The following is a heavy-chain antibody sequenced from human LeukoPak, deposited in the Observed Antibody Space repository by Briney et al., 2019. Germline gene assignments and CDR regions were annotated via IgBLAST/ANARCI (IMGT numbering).Heavy chain of an antibody. Sequence: PGGTLTLSCTASGVTFSSYCMNWIRQAPGKGLEWVSHINNNGSDTNNPAPMNGRFTVSRDNAKNTLYLQMNSLRAEDTAVYDCARARRDGYNLDYWGQGTLVTVSS. CDR2: INNNGSDT. CDR1: GVTFSSYC. J-gene: IGHJ4*02. CDR3: ARARRDGYNLDY. D-gene: IGHD5-24*01. V-gene: IGHV3-74*01.